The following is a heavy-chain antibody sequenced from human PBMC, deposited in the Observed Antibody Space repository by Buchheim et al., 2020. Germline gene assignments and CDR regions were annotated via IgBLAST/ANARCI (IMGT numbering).Heavy chain of an antibody. CDR2: VKSTSAGGTI. D-gene: IGHD3-9*01. J-gene: IGHJ4*02. V-gene: IGHV3-15*01. CDR3: TTEPRY. CDR1: GFTFHDHW. Sequence: EVQLVESGGGLVGPGGSLTLSCATSGFTFHDHWMSWIRQAPGKGLEWIARVKSTSAGGTIDYVTSVKGRFVISRDDSKNMLYLQMNCLKNEDTAVYYCTTEPRYWGQGTL.